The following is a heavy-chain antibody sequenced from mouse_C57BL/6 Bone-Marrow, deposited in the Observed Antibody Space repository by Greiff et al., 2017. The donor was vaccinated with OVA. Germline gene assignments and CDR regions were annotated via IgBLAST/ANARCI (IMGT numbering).Heavy chain of an antibody. Sequence: EVKLVESGGGLVKPGGSLKLSCAASGFTFSSYAMSWVRQTPEKRLEWVATISDGGSYTYYPDNVQGRFTISRDNAKNNLYLQMSHLKSEDTAMYYCARDTAGAYWGQGTLVTVSA. V-gene: IGHV5-4*01. CDR3: ARDTAGAY. J-gene: IGHJ3*01. D-gene: IGHD1-2*01. CDR2: ISDGGSYT. CDR1: GFTFSSYA.